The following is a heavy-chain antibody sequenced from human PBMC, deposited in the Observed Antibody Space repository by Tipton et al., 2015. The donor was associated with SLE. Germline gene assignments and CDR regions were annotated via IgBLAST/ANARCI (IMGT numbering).Heavy chain of an antibody. CDR3: ARDRKLRWDFDL. Sequence: SLRLSCAASGFTFSSYEMNWVRQAPGKGLEWVSYISSSGSTISYADSVKGRFTISRDNAKNSLNLQMNSLRAEDTAVYYCARDRKLRWDFDLWGRGALVTVSS. J-gene: IGHJ2*01. D-gene: IGHD5-24*01. CDR2: ISSSGSTI. CDR1: GFTFSSYE. V-gene: IGHV3-48*03.